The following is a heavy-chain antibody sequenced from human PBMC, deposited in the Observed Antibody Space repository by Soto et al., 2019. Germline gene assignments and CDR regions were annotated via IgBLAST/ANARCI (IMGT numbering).Heavy chain of an antibody. D-gene: IGHD2-21*01. CDR1: VAPSIVTT. J-gene: IGHJ6*03. Sequence: PSETLPSPAVSLVAPSIVTTGVGSGSPQGRDWSGLGISNTGSTNYNPSLKSRVTISVDTSKKHFSLKLASVTAADTAEYYCARLDGYSHYMDIWGKGTTVTVSS. CDR3: ARLDGYSHYMDI. CDR2: SNTGST. V-gene: IGHV4-59*08.